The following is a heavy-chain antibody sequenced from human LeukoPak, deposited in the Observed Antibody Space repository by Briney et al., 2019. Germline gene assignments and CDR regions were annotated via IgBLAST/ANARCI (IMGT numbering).Heavy chain of an antibody. Sequence: GASVKVSCKASGGTFSSYAISWVRQAPGQGLEWMGGIIPIFGTANYAQKFQGRVTITTDESTSTAYMELSSLRSEDTAVYYCARGGDDIVVVPAAMRSHNFDYWGQGTLVTVSS. V-gene: IGHV1-69*05. CDR3: ARGGDDIVVVPAAMRSHNFDY. D-gene: IGHD2-2*01. CDR1: GGTFSSYA. CDR2: IIPIFGTA. J-gene: IGHJ4*02.